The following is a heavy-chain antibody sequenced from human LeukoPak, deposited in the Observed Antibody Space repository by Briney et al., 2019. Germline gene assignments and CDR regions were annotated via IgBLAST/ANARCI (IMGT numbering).Heavy chain of an antibody. Sequence: GGSLRLSCAASGFTVSSNYMSWVRQAPGKGLEWVSVIYSGGSTYYADSVKGRLTISRDNSKNTLYLQMNSLRAEDTAVYYCAKDSRITIFGVVIAYYFDYWGQGTLVTVSS. CDR3: AKDSRITIFGVVIAYYFDY. V-gene: IGHV3-53*01. CDR2: IYSGGST. J-gene: IGHJ4*02. CDR1: GFTVSSNY. D-gene: IGHD3-3*01.